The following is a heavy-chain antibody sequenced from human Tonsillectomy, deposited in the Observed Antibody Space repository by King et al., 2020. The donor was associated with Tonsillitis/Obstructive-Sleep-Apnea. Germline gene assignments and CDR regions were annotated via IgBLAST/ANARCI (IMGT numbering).Heavy chain of an antibody. J-gene: IGHJ3*02. CDR3: TRDRVSRGYFPYGAFDI. CDR1: GFTFTNAC. CDR2: IKSKTNGWTT. Sequence: VQLVESGGGLIKPGESLRLSCAASGFTFTNACMSWVRQAPGKGLEWVGRIKSKTNGWTTDYAAPVKGRFTISRDDSKNTLYLQMNSLKTEDTAVYYCTRDRVSRGYFPYGAFDIWGQGTMVTVSS. V-gene: IGHV3-15*01. D-gene: IGHD3-22*01.